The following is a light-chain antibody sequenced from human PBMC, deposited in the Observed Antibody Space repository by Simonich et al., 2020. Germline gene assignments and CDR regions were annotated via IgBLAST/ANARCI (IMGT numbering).Light chain of an antibody. CDR2: YAS. Sequence: EIVLTQSPDFQSVTPKKKVPITCRASQSIGSSLHWYQQKPDQSPKRLIKYASQSISGVPSRFSGSGSGTDFTLTISSLQPDDFATYYCQQYNSYSWTFGQGTKVEIK. CDR1: QSIGSS. V-gene: IGKV6-21*02. J-gene: IGKJ1*01. CDR3: QQYNSYSWT.